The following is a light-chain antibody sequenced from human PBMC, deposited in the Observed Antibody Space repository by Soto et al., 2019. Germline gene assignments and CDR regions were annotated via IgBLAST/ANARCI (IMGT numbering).Light chain of an antibody. J-gene: IGKJ3*01. Sequence: DIQMTQSPSSLSASVGDRVTITCRASQSIGRYLNWYQQKPGKAPSLLISTTTTLQSEVPSRFSGSGSGTDFTLTITSLHPEDFATYYCQQTYSTIFTFGPGTKVDIK. V-gene: IGKV1-39*01. CDR3: QQTYSTIFT. CDR2: TTT. CDR1: QSIGRY.